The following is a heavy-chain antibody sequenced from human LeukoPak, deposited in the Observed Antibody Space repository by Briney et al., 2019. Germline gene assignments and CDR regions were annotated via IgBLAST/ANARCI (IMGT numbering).Heavy chain of an antibody. CDR1: GGSISSYY. J-gene: IGHJ3*02. Sequence: SETLSLTCTVSGGSISSYYWSWIRQPPGKGLEWIGYIYYSGTTNYNPSLKSRVTISVDTSKNQFSLKLSSVTAADTAVYYCARDMAGIDAFDIWGQGTMVTVSS. V-gene: IGHV4-59*01. CDR3: ARDMAGIDAFDI. D-gene: IGHD6-19*01. CDR2: IYYSGTT.